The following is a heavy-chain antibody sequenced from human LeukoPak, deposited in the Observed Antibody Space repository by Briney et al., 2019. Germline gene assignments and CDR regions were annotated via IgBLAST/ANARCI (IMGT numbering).Heavy chain of an antibody. D-gene: IGHD6-19*01. V-gene: IGHV3-21*01. CDR3: AGDQQWLYYFDY. CDR1: GFTFSSYS. J-gene: IGHJ4*02. CDR2: ISSSSSYI. Sequence: GGSLRLSCAASGFTFSSYSMNWVRQAPGKGLEWVSSISSSSSYIYYADSVKGRFTISRDNAKSSLYLQMNSLRAEDTAVYYCAGDQQWLYYFDYWGQGTLVTVSS.